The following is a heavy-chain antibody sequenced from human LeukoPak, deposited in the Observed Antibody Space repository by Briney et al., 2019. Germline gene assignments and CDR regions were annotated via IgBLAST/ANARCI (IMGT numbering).Heavy chain of an antibody. Sequence: GGSLRLSCAASGFTFSSYGMSWVRQAPGKGLEWVSAISGSGGSTYYADSVKGRFTISRDNSKNTLYLRMNSLRAEDTAVYYCAKGLRERGTNFDYWGQGTLVTVSS. CDR2: ISGSGGST. D-gene: IGHD3-16*01. CDR3: AKGLRERGTNFDY. CDR1: GFTFSSYG. J-gene: IGHJ4*02. V-gene: IGHV3-23*01.